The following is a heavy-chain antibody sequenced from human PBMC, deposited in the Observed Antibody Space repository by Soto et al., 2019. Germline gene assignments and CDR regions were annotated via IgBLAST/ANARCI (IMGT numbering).Heavy chain of an antibody. Sequence: QVQLQESGPGLVKPSQTLSLTCTVSGGSISSGDYYWSWIRQPPGKGLEWIGYIYYSGSTYYSPSLKTRVTISVDASTNQFSLKLSSVTAADTAVYYCAISVGNSVYFDYWGQGTLVTVSS. CDR2: IYYSGST. V-gene: IGHV4-30-4*01. CDR3: AISVGNSVYFDY. J-gene: IGHJ4*02. CDR1: GGSISSGDYY. D-gene: IGHD4-4*01.